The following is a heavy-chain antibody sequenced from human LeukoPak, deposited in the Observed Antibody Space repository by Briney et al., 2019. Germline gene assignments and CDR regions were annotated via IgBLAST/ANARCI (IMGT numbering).Heavy chain of an antibody. V-gene: IGHV4-34*01. CDR2: INHSGST. CDR3: ARLGEGSSWYFDY. CDR1: GGSFSGYY. J-gene: IGHJ4*02. D-gene: IGHD6-13*01. Sequence: SETLSLTCAVYGGSFSGYYWSWIRQPPGKGLEWIGEINHSGSTNYNPSLKCRVTISVDTSKNQFSLKLSSVTAADTAVYYCARLGEGSSWYFDYWGQGTLVTVSS.